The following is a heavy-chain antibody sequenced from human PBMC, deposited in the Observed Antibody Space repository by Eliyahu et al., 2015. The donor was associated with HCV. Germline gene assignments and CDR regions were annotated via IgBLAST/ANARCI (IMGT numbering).Heavy chain of an antibody. CDR1: GGSFSGYS. CDR2: IHHRGGT. Sequence: QVQLQQWGAGLLKPSETLSLTCAVYGGSFSGYSWXWIRQPPGKGLEWIGEIHHRGGTNYNPSLKSRVSISVDTSKNQFSLKLSSVTAADTAVYYCARGPLYCSGGSCYSPFPHIYYFDYWGQGTLVTVSS. J-gene: IGHJ4*02. D-gene: IGHD2-15*01. CDR3: ARGPLYCSGGSCYSPFPHIYYFDY. V-gene: IGHV4-34*01.